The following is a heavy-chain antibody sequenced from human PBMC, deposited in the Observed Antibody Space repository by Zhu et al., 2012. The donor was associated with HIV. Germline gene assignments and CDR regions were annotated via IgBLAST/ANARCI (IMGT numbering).Heavy chain of an antibody. CDR1: GGSISGHY. D-gene: IGHD1-26*01. V-gene: IGHV4-59*11. CDR2: IYYTGST. J-gene: IGHJ4*02. Sequence: QVQLQESGPGLVKPSETLSLTCTVSGGSISGHYWSWIRQPPGKGLEWIGYIYYTGSTNYNPSLKSRVTMSVDTSKNQFSLKLSSVTAADTAVYYCARYYLYCHLATTFDYWGQGALVTVSS. CDR3: ARYYLYCHLATTFDY.